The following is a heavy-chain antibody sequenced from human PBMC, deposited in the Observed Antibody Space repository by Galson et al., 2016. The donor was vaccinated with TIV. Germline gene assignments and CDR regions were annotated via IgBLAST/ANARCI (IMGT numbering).Heavy chain of an antibody. D-gene: IGHD3-22*01. V-gene: IGHV1-69*13. CDR2: IIPIFRTV. J-gene: IGHJ4*02. CDR3: ARGEVYDSLDG. Sequence: SVKVSCKASGVTFISLAISWVRQAPGQGLEWMGGIIPIFRTVHYAQRFQGRVTITADESTSTAYMELSSLRSEDTAVYYRARGEVYDSLDGWGQGTLVTVSS. CDR1: GVTFISLA.